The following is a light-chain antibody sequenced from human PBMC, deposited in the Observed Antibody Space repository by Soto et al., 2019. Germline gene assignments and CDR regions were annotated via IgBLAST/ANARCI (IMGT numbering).Light chain of an antibody. CDR3: LLSSSGARV. CDR1: TGAVTSGHY. J-gene: IGLJ3*02. CDR2: DTS. Sequence: QTVVTQEPSLTVSPGGTVSLTCGSSTGAVTSGHYPYWFQQKPGQAPRTLIYDTSNRHSWTPARFSGSLLGGKAALTLSGAQPEDEADYYCLLSSSGARVSGGGTKLTVL. V-gene: IGLV7-46*01.